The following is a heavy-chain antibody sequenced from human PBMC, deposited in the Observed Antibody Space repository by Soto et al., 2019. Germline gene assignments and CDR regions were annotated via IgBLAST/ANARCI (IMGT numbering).Heavy chain of an antibody. CDR3: ARDAGVSGELYY. Sequence: QFQLLQSGAEVKKPGASVKVSCKASGYTFTSYGISWVRQAPGQGREWMGWISAYNGNTNYAQKLKGRVTMTTDTSTSKDYMELRSLRSDDTAVYYCARDAGVSGELYYWVQGTLVTVSS. CDR2: ISAYNGNT. CDR1: GYTFTSYG. D-gene: IGHD1-26*01. V-gene: IGHV1-18*01. J-gene: IGHJ4*02.